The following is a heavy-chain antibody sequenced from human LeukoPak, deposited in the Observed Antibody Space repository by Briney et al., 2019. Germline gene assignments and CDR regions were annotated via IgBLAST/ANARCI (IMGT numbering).Heavy chain of an antibody. V-gene: IGHV3-30*18. CDR1: GFTFSSYG. CDR3: AKDRGGYSLKYYYGMDV. CDR2: ISYDGSNK. D-gene: IGHD5-18*01. J-gene: IGHJ6*02. Sequence: GGSLRLSCAASGFTFSSYGMHWVRQAPGKGLEWVAVISYDGSNKYYADSVKGRFTISRDNSKNTLYLQMNSLRAEDTAVYYCAKDRGGYSLKYYYGMDVWGQGTTGTVSS.